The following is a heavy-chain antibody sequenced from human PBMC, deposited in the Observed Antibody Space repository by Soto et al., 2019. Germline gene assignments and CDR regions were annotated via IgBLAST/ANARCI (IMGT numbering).Heavy chain of an antibody. D-gene: IGHD6-13*01. J-gene: IGHJ6*02. CDR2: ISAYNGNT. V-gene: IGHV1-18*04. CDR3: ARVEAAARTYLYYYYGMDV. Sequence: ASVKVSCKASGYTFTSYGISWVRQAPGQGLEWMGWISAYNGNTNYAQKLQGRVTMTTDTSTSTAYMELRSLRSDDTAVYYCARVEAAARTYLYYYYGMDVWGQGTTVTVSS. CDR1: GYTFTSYG.